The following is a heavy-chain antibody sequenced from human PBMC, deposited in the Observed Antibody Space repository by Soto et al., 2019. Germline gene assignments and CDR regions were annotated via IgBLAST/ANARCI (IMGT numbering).Heavy chain of an antibody. D-gene: IGHD6-19*01. CDR1: GFTFGEYA. CDR3: TRTRPAVAAPVYLYFDL. J-gene: IGHJ2*01. V-gene: IGHV3-49*03. Sequence: EVQLVESGGVLVQPGRSLRLSCTTSGFTFGEYAISWFRQAPGKGLEWVGFIRSKAYGGTTEYAASVKGRFTISRDDSKSIAYLQMNSLKDEDTAVYYCTRTRPAVAAPVYLYFDLWGRGTLVTVSS. CDR2: IRSKAYGGTT.